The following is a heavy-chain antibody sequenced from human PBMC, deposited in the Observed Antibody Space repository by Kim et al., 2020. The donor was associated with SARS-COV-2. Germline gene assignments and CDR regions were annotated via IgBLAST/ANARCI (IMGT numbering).Heavy chain of an antibody. CDR3: ARDNLLIVYEVATMDY. CDR1: GFTFSSYG. Sequence: GGSLRLSCAASGFTFSSYGMHWVRQAPGKGLEWVSVIWYDGSNKYYADSVKGRFTISRDNSKNTLYLQMNSLRAEDTAVYYCARDNLLIVYEVATMDYWGQETLVSVSS. V-gene: IGHV3-33*01. D-gene: IGHD5-12*01. J-gene: IGHJ4*02. CDR2: IWYDGSNK.